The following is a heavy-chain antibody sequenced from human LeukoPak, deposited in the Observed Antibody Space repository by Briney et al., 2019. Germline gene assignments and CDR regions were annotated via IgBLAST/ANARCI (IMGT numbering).Heavy chain of an antibody. V-gene: IGHV3-21*01. CDR3: AREQAGFDY. J-gene: IGHJ4*02. Sequence: GGSLRLSCAASGFTFSSYSMNWVRQAPGKGLECVSSMRSSSSYIYYEDSVKDRFTISRDNAKNSLYLQMNSLRTEDTAVYYCAREQAGFDYWGQGTLVTVSS. CDR1: GFTFSSYS. CDR2: MRSSSSYI. D-gene: IGHD6-13*01.